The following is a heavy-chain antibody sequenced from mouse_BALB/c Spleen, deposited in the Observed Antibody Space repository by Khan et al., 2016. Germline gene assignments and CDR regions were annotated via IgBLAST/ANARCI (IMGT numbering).Heavy chain of an antibody. V-gene: IGHV3-2*02. J-gene: IGHJ2*01. CDR2: ISYSGST. Sequence: EVQLQESGPGLVKPSQSLSLTCTVTGYSITSDYAWNWIRQFPGNKLEWMGYISYSGSTSYNPSLKSRISITRDTSKNQFFLQLNSVATEDTATYYCARYDYDRRYFDYWGQGTTHTVSS. CDR3: ARYDYDRRYFDY. CDR1: GYSITSDYA. D-gene: IGHD2-4*01.